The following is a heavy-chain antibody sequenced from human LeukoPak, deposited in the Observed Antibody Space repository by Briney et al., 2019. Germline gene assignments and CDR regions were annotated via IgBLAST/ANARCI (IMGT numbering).Heavy chain of an antibody. D-gene: IGHD3-22*01. CDR1: GGSISSSSYY. Sequence: SETLSLTCTVSGGSISSSSYYWGWIRQPPGKGLEWIGSIYYSGSTYYNPSLKSRVTISVDTSKNQFSLKLSSVTAADTAVYYCARDSITMIVVASEAYFDYWGQGTLVTVSS. J-gene: IGHJ4*02. CDR3: ARDSITMIVVASEAYFDY. V-gene: IGHV4-39*07. CDR2: IYYSGST.